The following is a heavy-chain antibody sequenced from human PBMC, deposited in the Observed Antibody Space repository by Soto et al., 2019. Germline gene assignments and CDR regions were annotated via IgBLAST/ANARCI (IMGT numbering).Heavy chain of an antibody. D-gene: IGHD3-10*01. V-gene: IGHV4-34*01. J-gene: IGHJ3*02. CDR2: INHSGST. CDR1: GGSFSGYY. Sequence: QVQLQQWGAGLLKPSETLSLTCAVYGGSFSGYYWSWIRQPPGKGLEWIWEINHSGSTNYNPSLPSRFTISVDTSKNQFSLKLSSVTAADTAVYYCARAHYKAFDIWGQGTMVTVSS. CDR3: ARAHYKAFDI.